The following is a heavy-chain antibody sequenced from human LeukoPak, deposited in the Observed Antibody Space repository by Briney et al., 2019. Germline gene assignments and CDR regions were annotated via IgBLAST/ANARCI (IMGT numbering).Heavy chain of an antibody. CDR2: IYSGGST. V-gene: IGHV3-66*01. D-gene: IGHD3-22*01. CDR1: GFTFSSYA. CDR3: ARDHYYDSSGYYYGIDY. Sequence: GGSLRLSCAASGFTFSSYAMSWVRQAPGKGLEWVSVIYSGGSTYYADSVKGRFTISRDNSKNTLYLQMNSLRAEDTAVYYCARDHYYDSSGYYYGIDYWGQGTLVTVSS. J-gene: IGHJ4*02.